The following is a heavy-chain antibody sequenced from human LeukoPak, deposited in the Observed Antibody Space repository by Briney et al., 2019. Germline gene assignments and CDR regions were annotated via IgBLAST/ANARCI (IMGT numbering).Heavy chain of an antibody. J-gene: IGHJ6*02. Sequence: SETLSLTCTVSGGSISSSSYYWSWIRQPPAKGLEWIGDINHSGSTNYNPSLKSRVTISVDTSKNQFSLKLSSVTAADTAVYYCAIQGYCSGGSCYSAYCGMDVWGQGTTVTVSS. CDR2: INHSGST. V-gene: IGHV4-39*07. D-gene: IGHD2-15*01. CDR3: AIQGYCSGGSCYSAYCGMDV. CDR1: GGSISSSSYY.